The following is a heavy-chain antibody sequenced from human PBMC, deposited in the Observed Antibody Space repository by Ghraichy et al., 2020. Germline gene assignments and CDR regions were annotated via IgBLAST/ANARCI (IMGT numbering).Heavy chain of an antibody. CDR3: ARVGRIVGATTHGWFDP. V-gene: IGHV3-30-3*01. CDR2: ISYDGSNK. J-gene: IGHJ5*02. D-gene: IGHD1-26*01. CDR1: GFTFSSYA. Sequence: GESLRLSCAASGFTFSSYAMHWVRQAPGKGLEWVAVISYDGSNKYYADSVKGRFTISRDNSKNTLYLQMNSLRAEDTAVYYCARVGRIVGATTHGWFDPWGQGTLVTVSS.